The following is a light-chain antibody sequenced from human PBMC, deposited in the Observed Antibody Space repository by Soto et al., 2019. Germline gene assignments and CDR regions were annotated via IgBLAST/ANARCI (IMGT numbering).Light chain of an antibody. J-gene: IGLJ2*01. V-gene: IGLV3-1*01. CDR1: KLGDKY. CDR2: QDT. Sequence: SYELTQPPSVSVSPGQTASITCSGDKLGDKYVCWYQQKPGQSPVLVIYQDTKRPSGIPERFSGSNSGNTATLTVSGTQAMDEADYYCQAWDSSTVIFGGGTKVTVL. CDR3: QAWDSSTVI.